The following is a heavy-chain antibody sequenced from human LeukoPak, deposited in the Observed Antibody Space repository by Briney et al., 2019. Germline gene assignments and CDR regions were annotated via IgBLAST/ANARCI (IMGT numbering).Heavy chain of an antibody. V-gene: IGHV4-39*01. D-gene: IGHD3-9*01. CDR2: IYYSGST. Sequence: PSETLSLTCTVSGGSISSSSYYWGWIRQPPGNGLEWIGSIYYSGSTYYNPSLKSRVTISVDTSKNQFSLKLSSVTAADTALYYCARPFTGSGLRPIFNVWGQGTLVAVSS. CDR1: GGSISSSSYY. CDR3: ARPFTGSGLRPIFNV. J-gene: IGHJ4*02.